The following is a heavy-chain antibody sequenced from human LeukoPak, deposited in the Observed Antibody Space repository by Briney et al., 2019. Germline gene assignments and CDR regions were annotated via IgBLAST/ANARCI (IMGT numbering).Heavy chain of an antibody. D-gene: IGHD1-26*01. Sequence: GGSLRLSCAASGFTFSSYSMNWVRQAPGKGLEWVSEIYSDGSTYYAASVKGRFSISRDNSKNTVYLQMNSLRAEDTAVYFCARELREHGVFDIWGQGTMVTVAS. CDR1: GFTFSSYS. CDR2: IYSDGST. CDR3: ARELREHGVFDI. J-gene: IGHJ3*02. V-gene: IGHV3-53*01.